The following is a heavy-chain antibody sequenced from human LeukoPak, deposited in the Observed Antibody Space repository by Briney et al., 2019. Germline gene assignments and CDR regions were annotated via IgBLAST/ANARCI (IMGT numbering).Heavy chain of an antibody. CDR1: GGTFRSYA. CDR3: ARDRHFGVVHFIDY. D-gene: IGHD3-3*01. V-gene: IGHV1-69*13. CDR2: IISIFGTA. Sequence: SVKVSCKASGGTFRSYAISWVRQAPGQGLEWMGGIISIFGTANYPQKFQGRVTITADESTSTAYMELSSLRSEETAVYYCARDRHFGVVHFIDYWGQGTLGTVSS. J-gene: IGHJ4*02.